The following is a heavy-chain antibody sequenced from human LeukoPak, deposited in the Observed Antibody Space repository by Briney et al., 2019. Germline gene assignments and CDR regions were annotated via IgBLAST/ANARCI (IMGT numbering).Heavy chain of an antibody. D-gene: IGHD4-17*01. CDR3: ATVRMTTVSYDAFDI. CDR2: DPEDGET. Sequence: DPEDGETIYAQKFQGRVTMTEDTSTDTAYMELSSLRSEDTAVYYCATVRMTTVSYDAFDIWGQGTMVTVSS. J-gene: IGHJ3*02. V-gene: IGHV1-24*01.